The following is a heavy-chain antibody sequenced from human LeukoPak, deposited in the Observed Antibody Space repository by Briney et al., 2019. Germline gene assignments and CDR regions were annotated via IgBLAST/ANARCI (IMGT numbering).Heavy chain of an antibody. CDR1: GFTFSSYS. J-gene: IGHJ5*02. Sequence: GGSLRLSCAASGFTFSSYSMNWVRQAPGKGLEWVSSISSSSSYIYYADSVKGRFTISRDNAKNSLYLQMNSLRAEDTAVYYCAKMAGYSSSWYFPGTNWFDPWGQGTLVTVSS. D-gene: IGHD6-13*01. V-gene: IGHV3-21*04. CDR3: AKMAGYSSSWYFPGTNWFDP. CDR2: ISSSSSYI.